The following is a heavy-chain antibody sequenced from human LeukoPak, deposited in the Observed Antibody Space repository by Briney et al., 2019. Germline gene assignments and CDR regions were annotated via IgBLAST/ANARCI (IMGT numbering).Heavy chain of an antibody. J-gene: IGHJ6*03. CDR3: ARDVIVVVPAAIQPYYYYYYMDV. Sequence: SETLSLTCTVSGGSISSGSYYWSWIRQPAGKGLEWIARIYTSGSTNYNPSLKSRVTISVDTSKNQFSLKLSSVTAADTAVYYCARDVIVVVPAAIQPYYYYYYMDVWGKGTTVTVSS. CDR2: IYTSGST. V-gene: IGHV4-61*02. CDR1: GGSISSGSYY. D-gene: IGHD2-2*01.